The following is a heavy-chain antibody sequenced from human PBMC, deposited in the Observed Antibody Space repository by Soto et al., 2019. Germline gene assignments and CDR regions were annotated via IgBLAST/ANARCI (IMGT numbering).Heavy chain of an antibody. CDR2: IIPIFGTA. D-gene: IGHD2-15*01. CDR1: GGTFSSYA. V-gene: IGHV1-69*12. CDR3: AREGCSGGSCVYGMDV. J-gene: IGHJ6*02. Sequence: QVQLVQSGAEVKKPGSSVKVSCKASGGTFSSYAISWVRQAPGQGLEWMGGIIPIFGTATYAQKFQGRVTITADESTSTAYMELSSLRLEDTAVYDCAREGCSGGSCVYGMDVLGQGTTVTVSS.